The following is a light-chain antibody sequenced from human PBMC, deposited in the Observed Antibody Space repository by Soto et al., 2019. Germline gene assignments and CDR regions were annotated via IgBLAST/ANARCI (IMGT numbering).Light chain of an antibody. Sequence: IVLTQSPGTVSLSPGERATLSCRASQTGSSSYLAWYQQKPGQAPRLLIYGASTRATGITDRFSGSGSGTDFTLTISRLEPEDSAVYFCQHYGSSQWTFGQWTFGQGTKVEIK. CDR2: GAS. CDR1: QTGSSSY. CDR3: QHYGSSQWTFGQWT. J-gene: IGKJ1*01. V-gene: IGKV3-20*01.